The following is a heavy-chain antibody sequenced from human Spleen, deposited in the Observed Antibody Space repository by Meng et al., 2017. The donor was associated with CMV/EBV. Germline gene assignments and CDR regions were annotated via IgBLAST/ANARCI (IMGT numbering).Heavy chain of an antibody. J-gene: IGHJ4*02. CDR2: ISYDGSNK. CDR1: GFTFSSYA. Sequence: GESLKISCAASGFTFSSYAMHWVRQAPGKGLEWVAIISYDGSNKYYADSVKGLFTISRDNCKNTLSLQMNSLRAEDTAVYYCARGGVWYWGQGTLVTVSS. CDR3: ARGGVWY. V-gene: IGHV3-30-3*01. D-gene: IGHD3-16*01.